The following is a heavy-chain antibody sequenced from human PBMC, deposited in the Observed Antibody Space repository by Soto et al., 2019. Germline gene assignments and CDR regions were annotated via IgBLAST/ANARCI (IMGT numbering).Heavy chain of an antibody. CDR2: ISAYNGNT. D-gene: IGHD3-22*01. CDR3: ARDTPLYYDSSGPGWFDP. J-gene: IGHJ5*02. Sequence: VASVKVSCKASGYTFTSYGISWVRQAPGQGLEWMGWISAYNGNTNYAQELQGRVTMTTDTSTSTAYMELRSLRSDDTAVYYCARDTPLYYDSSGPGWFDPWGQGTLVTVSS. CDR1: GYTFTSYG. V-gene: IGHV1-18*01.